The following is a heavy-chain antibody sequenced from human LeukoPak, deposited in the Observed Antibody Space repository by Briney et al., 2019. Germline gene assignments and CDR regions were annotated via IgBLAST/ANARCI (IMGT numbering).Heavy chain of an antibody. CDR1: GFTFSNAW. CDR3: TTDRVPLGYCSSTSCSY. J-gene: IGHJ4*02. CDR2: IKSKTDGGTT. Sequence: PGGSLRPSCAASGFTFSNAWMSWVRQAPGKGLEWVGRIKSKTDGGTTDYAAPVKGRFTISRDDSKNTLYLQMNSLKTEDTAVYYCTTDRVPLGYCSSTSCSYWGQGTLVTVSS. V-gene: IGHV3-15*01. D-gene: IGHD2-2*01.